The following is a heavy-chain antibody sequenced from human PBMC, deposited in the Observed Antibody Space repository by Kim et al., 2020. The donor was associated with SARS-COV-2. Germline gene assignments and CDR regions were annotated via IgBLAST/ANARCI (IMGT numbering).Heavy chain of an antibody. V-gene: IGHV3-30*18. CDR3: AKGLRGYSGYDYRAYCGGDCYSGFDY. D-gene: IGHD2-21*02. Sequence: GGSLRLSCAASGFTFSSYGMHWVRQAPGKGLEWVAVISYDGSNKYYADSVKGRFTISRDNSKNTLYLQMNSLRAEDTAVYYCAKGLRGYSGYDYRAYCGGDCYSGFDYWGQGTLVTVSS. J-gene: IGHJ4*02. CDR1: GFTFSSYG. CDR2: ISYDGSNK.